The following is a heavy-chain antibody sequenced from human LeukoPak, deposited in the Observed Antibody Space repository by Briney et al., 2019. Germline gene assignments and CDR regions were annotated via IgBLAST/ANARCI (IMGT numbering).Heavy chain of an antibody. Sequence: PGGSLRLSCAASGFTFDDYAMHWVRQVPGKGLEFVSGISWDSGSIGYADSVKGRFTISRDNARNSLYLQMNDLRTDDTALYYCGRGDGGSYIDYWGQGTLVTVSS. V-gene: IGHV3-9*01. D-gene: IGHD1-26*01. CDR3: GRGDGGSYIDY. CDR1: GFTFDDYA. CDR2: ISWDSGSI. J-gene: IGHJ4*02.